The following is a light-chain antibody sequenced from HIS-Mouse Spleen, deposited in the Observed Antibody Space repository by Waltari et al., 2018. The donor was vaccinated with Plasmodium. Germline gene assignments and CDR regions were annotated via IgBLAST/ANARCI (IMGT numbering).Light chain of an antibody. J-gene: IGKJ3*01. Sequence: EIVMTQSTATLSVSPGERATLSCRASQSVSSNLAWYQQKPGQAPRLLIYGASTRATGIPARFSGSGSGTEFTLTISSLQSEDFAVYYCQQYNNWSFTFGPGTKVDI. CDR3: QQYNNWSFT. V-gene: IGKV3-15*01. CDR1: QSVSSN. CDR2: GAS.